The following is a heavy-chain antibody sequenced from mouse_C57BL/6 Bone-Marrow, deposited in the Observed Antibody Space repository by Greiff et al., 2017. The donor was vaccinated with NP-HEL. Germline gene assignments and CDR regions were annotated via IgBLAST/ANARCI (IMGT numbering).Heavy chain of an antibody. J-gene: IGHJ1*03. CDR1: GYSITSDY. D-gene: IGHD2-1*01. CDR3: ARGNYWYFDD. CDR2: ISYSGST. V-gene: IGHV3-8*01. Sequence: EVKLMESGPGLAKPSQTLSLTCSVTGYSITSDYWNWIRKFPGNNLEYMGYISYSGSTYSNPSLKCRISRTLDTSKNQYYLQLNAVTTGDTATYYCARGNYWYFDDWGTGTTVTVSS.